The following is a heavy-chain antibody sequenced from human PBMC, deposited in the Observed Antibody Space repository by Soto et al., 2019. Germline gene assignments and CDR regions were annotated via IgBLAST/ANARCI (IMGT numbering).Heavy chain of an antibody. CDR2: IYYSGST. CDR3: ARHLRVDDGDYVIWDAFDI. J-gene: IGHJ3*02. D-gene: IGHD4-17*01. CDR1: GGSISSYY. V-gene: IGHV4-59*08. Sequence: SETLSLTCTVSGGSISSYYWSWIRQPPGKGLEWIGYIYYSGSTNYNPSLKSRVTISVDTSKNQFSLKLSSVTAADTAVYYCARHLRVDDGDYVIWDAFDIWGQGTMVTVSS.